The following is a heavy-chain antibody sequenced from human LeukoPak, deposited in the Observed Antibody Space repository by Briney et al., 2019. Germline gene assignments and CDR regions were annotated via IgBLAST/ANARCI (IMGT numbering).Heavy chain of an antibody. J-gene: IGHJ4*02. CDR3: ARVYYYDILTGYEDDDY. Sequence: GGSLRLSCAASGFTFSSYEMNWVRQAPGKGLEWVSYISSSGSTIYYADSVKGRFTISRDNAKNSLYLQMNSLRGEDTAVYYCARVYYYDILTGYEDDDYWGQGTLVTVSS. D-gene: IGHD3-9*01. CDR2: ISSSGSTI. CDR1: GFTFSSYE. V-gene: IGHV3-48*03.